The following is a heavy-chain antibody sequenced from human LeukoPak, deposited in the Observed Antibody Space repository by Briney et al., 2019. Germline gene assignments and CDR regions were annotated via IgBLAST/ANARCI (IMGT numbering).Heavy chain of an antibody. CDR3: ARGHGYYYYMDV. J-gene: IGHJ6*03. Sequence: ASVKVSCKASGYRFSRYGISWVRQAPGQGPEWVGWVSVFNGDTKYAQKFQGRVTATTEISTDTAYMELSSLRSDDTGVYYCARGHGYYYYMDVWGQGTTVTVSS. CDR1: GYRFSRYG. V-gene: IGHV1-18*01. D-gene: IGHD3-3*01. CDR2: VSVFNGDT.